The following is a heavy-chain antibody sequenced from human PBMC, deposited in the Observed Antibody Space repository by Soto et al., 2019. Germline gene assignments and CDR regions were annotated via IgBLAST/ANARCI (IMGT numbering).Heavy chain of an antibody. J-gene: IGHJ3*01. CDR2: ISAHTGSS. V-gene: IGHV1-18*01. D-gene: IGHD3-22*01. CDR3: ARAFFYQGSDSRGYSFDAFDF. Sequence: QVQLVQSGAEVKKPGASVKVSCKASGYTFTSSGMSWVRQAPGQGLEWMGWISAHTGSSEYAQRFQGRVTMTTDRSTSTADMELRSLRSDDPAVYYCARAFFYQGSDSRGYSFDAFDFWGPGTLVTVSS. CDR1: GYTFTSSG.